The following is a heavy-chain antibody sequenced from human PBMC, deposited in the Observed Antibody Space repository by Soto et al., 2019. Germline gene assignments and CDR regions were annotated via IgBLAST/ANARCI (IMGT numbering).Heavy chain of an antibody. CDR3: AKSTSVWFEGFDY. V-gene: IGHV3-23*01. CDR1: GFTFSSYA. D-gene: IGHD3-10*01. J-gene: IGHJ4*02. CDR2: ISGSGGST. Sequence: GGSLRLSCAASGFTFSSYAMRWVRQAPGKGLEWVSAISGSGGSTYYADSVKGRFTISRDNSKNTLYLQMNSLRAEDTAVYYCAKSTSVWFEGFDYWGQGTLVTVSS.